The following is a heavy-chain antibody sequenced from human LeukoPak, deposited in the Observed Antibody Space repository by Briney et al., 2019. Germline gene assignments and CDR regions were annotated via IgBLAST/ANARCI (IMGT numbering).Heavy chain of an antibody. Sequence: PGRSLRLSCAASGFTFSSYAMHWVRQAPGKGLVWVSRINSDGSSTSYADSVKGRFTISRDNAKNTLYLQMNSLRAEDTAVYYCAREGSRVWFDPWGQGTLVTVSS. D-gene: IGHD2/OR15-2a*01. J-gene: IGHJ5*02. V-gene: IGHV3-74*01. CDR2: INSDGSST. CDR1: GFTFSSYA. CDR3: AREGSRVWFDP.